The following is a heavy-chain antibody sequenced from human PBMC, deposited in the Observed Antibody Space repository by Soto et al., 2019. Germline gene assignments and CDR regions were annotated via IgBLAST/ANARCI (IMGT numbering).Heavy chain of an antibody. V-gene: IGHV1-46*02. J-gene: IGHJ4*02. CDR1: GFTLNTYY. D-gene: IGHD7-27*01. Sequence: QVQLVQSGAEVREPGASVKVSCKASGFTLNTYYIHWVRQAPGQGLEWMGLISPSGDTVSYAQKSQGRVTVTRDTSITTVHMQLTSLRSEDTGIYYCATEVPGTGGLDYGGQGTLVTVSS. CDR3: ATEVPGTGGLDY. CDR2: ISPSGDTV.